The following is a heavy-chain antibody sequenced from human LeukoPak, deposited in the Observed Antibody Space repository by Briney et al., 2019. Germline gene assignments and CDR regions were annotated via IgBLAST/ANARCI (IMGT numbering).Heavy chain of an antibody. CDR2: INHSGST. J-gene: IGHJ4*02. CDR3: ARKAKNYYGSGSYYIQYYFDY. Sequence: KPSETLSLTCAVYGGSFSGYYWSWIRQPPGKGLEWIGEINHSGSTNYNPSHKSRVTISVDTSKNQFSLKLSSVTAADTAVYYCARKAKNYYGSGSYYIQYYFDYWGQGTLVTVSS. V-gene: IGHV4-34*01. CDR1: GGSFSGYY. D-gene: IGHD3-10*01.